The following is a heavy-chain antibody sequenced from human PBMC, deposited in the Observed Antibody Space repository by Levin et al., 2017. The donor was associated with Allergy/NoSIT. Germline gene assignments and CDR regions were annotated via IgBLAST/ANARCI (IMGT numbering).Heavy chain of an antibody. Sequence: PGGSLRLSCAASGFTFSSYAMHWVRQAPGKGLEWVAVISYDGSNKYYADSVKGRFTISRDNSKNTLYLQMNSLRAEDTAVYYCAREAALRNYDFWSGSQSNYYGTDVWGQGTTVTVSS. CDR3: AREAALRNYDFWSGSQSNYYGTDV. CDR1: GFTFSSYA. J-gene: IGHJ6*02. CDR2: ISYDGSNK. V-gene: IGHV3-30-3*01. D-gene: IGHD3-3*01.